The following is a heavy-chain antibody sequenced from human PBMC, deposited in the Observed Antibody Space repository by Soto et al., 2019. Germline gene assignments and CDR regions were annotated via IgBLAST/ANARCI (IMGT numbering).Heavy chain of an antibody. V-gene: IGHV4-59*08. J-gene: IGHJ4*02. Sequence: QVQLQESGPGLVKPSETLSLTCTVSGGSISSNYWSWIRQTPGKGLEWVAYVYYSGHSDYYPSLNSRVTISVTTSKNQFSLKMSSVTAADTAVYYCATGVATTEWDSGGQGTLVTVSS. D-gene: IGHD5-12*01. CDR1: GGSISSNY. CDR2: VYYSGHS. CDR3: ATGVATTEWDS.